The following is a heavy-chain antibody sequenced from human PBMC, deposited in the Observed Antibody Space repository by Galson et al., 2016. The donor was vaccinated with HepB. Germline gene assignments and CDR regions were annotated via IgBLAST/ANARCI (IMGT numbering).Heavy chain of an antibody. CDR2: ISNSGGRT. CDR1: GFTFRSYA. V-gene: IGHV3-23*01. CDR3: AREGMTTVAMLDY. J-gene: IGHJ4*02. D-gene: IGHD4-23*01. Sequence: SLRLSCAASGFTFRSYAMTWVRQAPGKGLEWVSEISNSGGRTYYADSVKGRFTISRDNSKNTLSLQMNSLRAEDTAVYYCAREGMTTVAMLDYWGQGTLVTVAS.